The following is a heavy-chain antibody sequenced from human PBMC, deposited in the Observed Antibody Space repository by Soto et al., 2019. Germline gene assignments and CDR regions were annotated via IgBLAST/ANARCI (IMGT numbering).Heavy chain of an antibody. D-gene: IGHD4-4*01. CDR1: GFTFSSYG. CDR2: IWYDGSNK. V-gene: IGHV3-33*01. CDR3: ARDLAPYSAYYYYGMDV. Sequence: GGSLRLSCAAPGFTFSSYGMHWVRQAPGKGLEWVAVIWYDGSNKYYADSVKGRFTISRDNSKNTLYLQMNSLRAEDTAVYYCARDLAPYSAYYYYGMDVWGQGTKVTSP. J-gene: IGHJ6*02.